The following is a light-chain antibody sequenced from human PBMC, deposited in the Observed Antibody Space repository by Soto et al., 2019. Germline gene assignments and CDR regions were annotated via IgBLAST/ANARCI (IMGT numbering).Light chain of an antibody. Sequence: QSVLTQPPSVSGAPGQRVTISCTGSSSNIGAGYDVHWYQQLPGTAPKLLIYGNSNRPSGVPDRFSGSKSGTSASLAITGLQAEDEADYYCSSSAGSNNLLFGGGTKLTVL. CDR3: SSSAGSNNLL. CDR1: SSNIGAGYD. J-gene: IGLJ2*01. V-gene: IGLV1-40*01. CDR2: GNS.